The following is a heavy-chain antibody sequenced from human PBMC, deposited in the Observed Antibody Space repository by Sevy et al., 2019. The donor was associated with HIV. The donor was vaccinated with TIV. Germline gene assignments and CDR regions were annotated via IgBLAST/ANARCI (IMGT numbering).Heavy chain of an antibody. D-gene: IGHD1-7*01. CDR2: MSSGTSYT. CDR3: ARDRRNYGGQYFDY. J-gene: IGHJ4*02. V-gene: IGHV3-11*06. Sequence: GGSLRLSCAASGFTFSDYYMSWIRQAPGKGLEWVSYMSSGTSYTNYADSVEGRFTISRDNAKNSLYLQMNSLRAEDTAVYYCARDRRNYGGQYFDYWGQGTLVTVSS. CDR1: GFTFSDYY.